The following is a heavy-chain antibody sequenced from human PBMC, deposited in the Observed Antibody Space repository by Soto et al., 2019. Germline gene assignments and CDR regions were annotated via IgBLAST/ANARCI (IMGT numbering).Heavy chain of an antibody. J-gene: IGHJ4*02. V-gene: IGHV4-59*01. D-gene: IGHD1-26*01. CDR2: IYYSGST. CDR1: GGSISSYY. Sequence: SETLSLTCTVSGGSISSYYWTWIRQPPGKGLEWIGYIYYSGSTNYNPSLKSRVTISVDTSKNQFSLNLSSVTAADTAVYYCARVGELPPDYFDYWGQGTLVTVSS. CDR3: ARVGELPPDYFDY.